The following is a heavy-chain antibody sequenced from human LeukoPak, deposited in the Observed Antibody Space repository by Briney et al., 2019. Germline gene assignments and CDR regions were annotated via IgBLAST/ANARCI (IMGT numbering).Heavy chain of an antibody. J-gene: IGHJ6*02. CDR1: GYTFTGYY. CDR3: AGAGWGGSSYYYYGMDV. Sequence: ASVKVSCKASGYTFTGYYMHWVRQAPGQGLEWMGWINPNSGGTNYAQKFQGRVTMTRDTSISTAYMELSRLRSDDTAVYYCAGAGWGGSSYYYYGMDVWGQGTTVTVSS. CDR2: INPNSGGT. V-gene: IGHV1-2*02. D-gene: IGHD3-10*01.